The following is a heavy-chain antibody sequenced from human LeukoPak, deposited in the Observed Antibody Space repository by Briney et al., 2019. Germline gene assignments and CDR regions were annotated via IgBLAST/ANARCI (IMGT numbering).Heavy chain of an antibody. CDR2: MKEDGSEI. V-gene: IGHV3-7*01. CDR1: GFPFDVQT. CDR3: AKGGATRGRFEN. D-gene: IGHD1-26*01. Sequence: GGSLRLSCAASGFPFDVQTMSWVRQAPGKGLDWVASMKEDGSEIYFADSVKGRFTISRDNPKNSLYLQMNSLRAEDTAVYYCAKGGATRGRFENWGQGTLVTVSS. J-gene: IGHJ4*02.